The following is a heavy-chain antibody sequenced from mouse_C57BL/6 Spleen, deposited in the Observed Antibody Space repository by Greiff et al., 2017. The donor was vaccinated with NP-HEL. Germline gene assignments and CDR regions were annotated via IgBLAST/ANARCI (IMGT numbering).Heavy chain of an antibody. CDR3: ARGDSSGDFDY. CDR2: LYPGDGDT. D-gene: IGHD3-2*02. CDR1: GYAFSSSW. V-gene: IGHV1-82*01. J-gene: IGHJ2*01. Sequence: QVQLQQSGPELVKPGASVKISCKASGYAFSSSWMNWVKQRPGKGLEWIGRLYPGDGDTNYNGKFKGKATLTADKSSSTAYMQLSSLTSEDSAVYFCARGDSSGDFDYWGQGTTLTVSS.